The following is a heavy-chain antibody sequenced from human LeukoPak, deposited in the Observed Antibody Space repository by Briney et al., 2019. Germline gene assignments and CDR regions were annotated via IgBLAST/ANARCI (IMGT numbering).Heavy chain of an antibody. CDR3: ARDRTTVTVFDY. D-gene: IGHD4-17*01. CDR1: GYTFNDYY. J-gene: IGHJ4*02. Sequence: ASVKVSCKASGYTFNDYYIHWVRQAPGQGLEWMGCINPYSGGTKFAQKFQDRVTMTRDTSISTAYMELSRLTSDDTAVYYCARDRTTVTVFDYWGQGTLVSVSS. CDR2: INPYSGGT. V-gene: IGHV1-2*02.